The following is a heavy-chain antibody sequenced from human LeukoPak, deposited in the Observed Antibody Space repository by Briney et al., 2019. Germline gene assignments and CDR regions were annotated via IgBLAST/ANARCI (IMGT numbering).Heavy chain of an antibody. J-gene: IGHJ5*02. Sequence: ASVKVSCTASGYTFTIYGISWVRQAPGQGLEGMGWISAYNGNTNYAQKLQGRVTMTTDTSTSTASMELRSLRSDDTAVYYCARVPLEATMVRGVIPNSFDPWGQETLVTVSS. V-gene: IGHV1-18*04. CDR2: ISAYNGNT. CDR1: GYTFTIYG. CDR3: ARVPLEATMVRGVIPNSFDP. D-gene: IGHD3-10*01.